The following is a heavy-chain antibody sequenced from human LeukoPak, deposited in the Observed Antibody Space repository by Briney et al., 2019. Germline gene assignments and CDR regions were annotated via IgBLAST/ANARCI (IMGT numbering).Heavy chain of an antibody. CDR3: ARDSPLAGTDDY. Sequence: PGGSLRLSCAASGFTFSSYSMNWVRQAPGKGLEWVSSISSSSSYIYYADSVKGRFTISRDNAKNSLYLQMNSLRAEDTAVYYCARDSPLAGTDDYWGQGTLVTVSS. J-gene: IGHJ4*02. V-gene: IGHV3-21*01. D-gene: IGHD6-19*01. CDR1: GFTFSSYS. CDR2: ISSSSSYI.